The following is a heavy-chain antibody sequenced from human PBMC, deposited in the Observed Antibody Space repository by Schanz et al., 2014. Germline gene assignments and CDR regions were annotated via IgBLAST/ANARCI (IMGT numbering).Heavy chain of an antibody. D-gene: IGHD1-1*01. J-gene: IGHJ2*01. CDR3: ARDVGRPGHFWYFDL. CDR2: ISAYNCNT. V-gene: IGHV1-18*01. CDR1: GYTFTSYG. Sequence: VQLVQSGAEVKKPGASVKVSCKASGYTFTSYGINWVRQAPGQGLEWMGWISAYNCNTNYAQKLQGRVTMTPDTSTSTAYMELRRLRSDDTAVYFCARDVGRPGHFWYFDLWGRGTLVTVSS.